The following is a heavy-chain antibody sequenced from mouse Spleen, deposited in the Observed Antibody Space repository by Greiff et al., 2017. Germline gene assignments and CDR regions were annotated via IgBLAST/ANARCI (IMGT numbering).Heavy chain of an antibody. D-gene: IGHD1-2*01. V-gene: IGHV2-4*02. CDR3: ARNEATATRATWFAY. Sequence: QVQLKESGPGLVQPSQSLSITCTVSGFSLTSYGVHWVRQPPGKGLEWLGVIWSGGSTDYNAAFISRLSISKDNSKSQVFFKMNSLQADDTAIYYCARNEATATRATWFAYWGQGTLVTVSA. CDR1: GFSLTSYG. CDR2: IWSGGST. J-gene: IGHJ3*01.